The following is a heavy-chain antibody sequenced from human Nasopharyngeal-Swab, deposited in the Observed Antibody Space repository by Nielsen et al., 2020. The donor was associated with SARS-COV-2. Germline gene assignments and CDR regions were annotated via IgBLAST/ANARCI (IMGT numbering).Heavy chain of an antibody. CDR1: GFTFSSYW. CDR2: IKQDGGEK. J-gene: IGHJ6*03. D-gene: IGHD5-18*01. Sequence: GESLKISCAASGFTFSSYWMSWVRQAPGKGLEWVANIKQDGGEKYYVDSVKGRFTISRDNAKNSLYLQMNSLRAEDTAVYYCARYSYGYHYYYYMDVWGKGTTVTVSS. V-gene: IGHV3-7*01. CDR3: ARYSYGYHYYYYMDV.